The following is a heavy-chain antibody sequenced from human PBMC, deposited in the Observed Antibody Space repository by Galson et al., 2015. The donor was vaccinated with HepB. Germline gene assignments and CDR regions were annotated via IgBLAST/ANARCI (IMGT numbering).Heavy chain of an antibody. Sequence: SVKVSCKASGGTFSSYAISWVRQAPGQGLEWMGGIIPIFGTANYAQKFQGRVTITADESTSTAYMELSSLRSEDTAVYYCARGGRDLTGGGYYYGMDVWGQGTTVTVSS. CDR3: ARGGRDLTGGGYYYGMDV. V-gene: IGHV1-69*13. J-gene: IGHJ6*02. CDR1: GGTFSSYA. CDR2: IIPIFGTA. D-gene: IGHD3-9*01.